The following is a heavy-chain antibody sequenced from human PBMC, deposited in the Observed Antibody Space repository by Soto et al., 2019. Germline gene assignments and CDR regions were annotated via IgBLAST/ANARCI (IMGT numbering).Heavy chain of an antibody. D-gene: IGHD6-6*01. CDR3: ARGVQASRYFDL. CDR2: ITNDGTDT. V-gene: IGHV3-74*01. Sequence: EVQLVDSGGGLVQPGGSLRLSCAASGYVFSSYWMHWVRQVPGKGPVWVSRITNDGTDTSYADFVNGRFTISRDNAKSTLYLQMNSLSVEDTAVYYCARGVQASRYFDLWGRGTLVTVSS. CDR1: GYVFSSYW. J-gene: IGHJ2*01.